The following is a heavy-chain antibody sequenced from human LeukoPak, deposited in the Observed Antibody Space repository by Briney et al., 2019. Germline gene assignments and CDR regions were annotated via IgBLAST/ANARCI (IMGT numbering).Heavy chain of an antibody. D-gene: IGHD5-18*01. J-gene: IGHJ4*02. CDR3: ASQTDTAMVPHFGY. V-gene: IGHV1-18*01. CDR2: ISAYNGNT. Sequence: ASVKVSCKASGYTFTSYGISWVRQAPGQGLEWMGWISAYNGNTNYAQKLQGRVTMTTDTSTSTAYMELRSLRSDDTAVYYCASQTDTAMVPHFGYWGQGTLVTVSS. CDR1: GYTFTSYG.